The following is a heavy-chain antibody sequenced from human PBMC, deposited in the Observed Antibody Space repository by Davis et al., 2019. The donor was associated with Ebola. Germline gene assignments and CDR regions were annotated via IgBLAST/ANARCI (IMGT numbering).Heavy chain of an antibody. CDR3: ARGLMVYATAIDY. V-gene: IGHV3-33*01. J-gene: IGHJ4*02. CDR1: GFTFSSYG. D-gene: IGHD2-8*01. CDR2: IWYDGSNK. Sequence: GESLKISCAASGFTFSSYGMHWVRQAPGKGLEWVAVIWYDGSNKYYADSVKGRFTISRDNSKNTLYLQMGSLRAEDMAVYYCARGLMVYATAIDYWGQGTLVTVSS.